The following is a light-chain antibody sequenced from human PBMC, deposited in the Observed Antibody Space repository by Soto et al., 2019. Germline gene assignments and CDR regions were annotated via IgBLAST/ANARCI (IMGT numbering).Light chain of an antibody. CDR3: QQHTSSPHMYT. CDR1: QSVSSSY. V-gene: IGKV3-20*01. Sequence: EIVLTQSPGTLSLSPGERATLSCRASQSVSSSYLVWYQQKPGQAPRLLIDAASSRATGIPDRFSGSGSGTDFTLTISRLEPEDSAVYYCQQHTSSPHMYTFGQGTKLEIK. CDR2: AAS. J-gene: IGKJ2*01.